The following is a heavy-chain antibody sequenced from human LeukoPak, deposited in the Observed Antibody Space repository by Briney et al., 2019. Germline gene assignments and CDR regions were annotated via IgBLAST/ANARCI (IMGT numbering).Heavy chain of an antibody. J-gene: IGHJ4*02. V-gene: IGHV1-2*02. CDR3: ARVHATGYFSLDLGY. CDR1: GYTFTGYF. D-gene: IGHD3-9*01. Sequence: AAVRVSCKASGYTFTGYFMHWVRQAPGQGLDWMGWINPNTGGTKYAQKFQGRVTMTRETSIGTAYMELSTVTSDETAVYFCARVHATGYFSLDLGYWGQGTMVTVSS. CDR2: INPNTGGT.